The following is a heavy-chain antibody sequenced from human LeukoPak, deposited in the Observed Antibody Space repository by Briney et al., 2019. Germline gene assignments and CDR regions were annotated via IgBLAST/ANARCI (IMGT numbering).Heavy chain of an antibody. V-gene: IGHV4-30-4*01. Sequence: SQTLSLTCTVSGGSISSGDYYWSWIRQPPGKGLEWIGYIYYSGSTYYNPSLKSRVTISVDTSKNQFSLKLSSVTAADTAVYYCARRRGPQRYFDYWGQGTLVTVSS. CDR1: GGSISSGDYY. D-gene: IGHD3-9*01. J-gene: IGHJ4*02. CDR2: IYYSGST. CDR3: ARRRGPQRYFDY.